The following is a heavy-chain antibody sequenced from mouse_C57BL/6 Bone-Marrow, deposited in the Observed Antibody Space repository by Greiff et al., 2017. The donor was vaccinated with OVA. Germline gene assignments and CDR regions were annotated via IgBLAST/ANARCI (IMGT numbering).Heavy chain of an antibody. J-gene: IGHJ3*01. Sequence: QVQLQQPGAELVKPGASVKMSCKASGYTFTSYWITWVKQRPGKGLEWIGDIYPGIGSTNYNEKFKSKATLTVDTSSSTAYMQLSCLTSEDSAVYYCARRGGMFAYWGQGTLVTVSA. CDR3: ARRGGMFAY. V-gene: IGHV1-55*01. CDR1: GYTFTSYW. CDR2: IYPGIGST.